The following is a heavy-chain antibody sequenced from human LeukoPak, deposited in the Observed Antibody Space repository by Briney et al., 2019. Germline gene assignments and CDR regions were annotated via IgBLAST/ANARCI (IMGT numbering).Heavy chain of an antibody. V-gene: IGHV7-4-1*02. CDR1: GYTFTNYA. Sequence: ASVKVSCKASGYTFTNYAMSWVRQAPGQGLEWMGWINTNTGNPTYAQGFTGRFVFSLDTSVSTAYLQISSLKAEDTAVYYCVRDRYGDYGFYWGQEPWSPSPQ. CDR3: VRDRYGDYGFY. CDR2: INTNTGNP. J-gene: IGHJ4*01. D-gene: IGHD4-17*01.